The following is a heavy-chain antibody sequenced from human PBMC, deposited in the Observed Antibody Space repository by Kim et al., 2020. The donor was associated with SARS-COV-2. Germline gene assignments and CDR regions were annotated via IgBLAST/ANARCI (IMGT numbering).Heavy chain of an antibody. V-gene: IGHV4-59*01. D-gene: IGHD1-1*01. CDR3: AILREGTYYFDY. CDR1: GGSISSYY. Sequence: SETLSLTCTVSGGSISSYYWSWIRQPPGKGLEWIGYIYYSGSTNYNPSLKSRVTISVDTSKNQFSLKLSSVTAADTAVYYCAILREGTYYFDYWGQGTLVTVSS. J-gene: IGHJ4*02. CDR2: IYYSGST.